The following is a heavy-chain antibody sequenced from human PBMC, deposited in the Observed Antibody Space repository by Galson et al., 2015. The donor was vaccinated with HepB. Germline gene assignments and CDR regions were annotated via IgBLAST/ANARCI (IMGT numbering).Heavy chain of an antibody. D-gene: IGHD2-2*01. CDR2: IRYDGSNK. CDR1: GFTFSSYG. Sequence: SLRLSCAASGFTFSSYGMHWVRQAPGKGLEWVAFIRYDGSNKYYADSVKGRFTISRDNSKNTLYLQMNSLRAEDTAVDYCAVRSSTPFDYWGQGTLVTVSS. V-gene: IGHV3-30*02. J-gene: IGHJ4*02. CDR3: AVRSSTPFDY.